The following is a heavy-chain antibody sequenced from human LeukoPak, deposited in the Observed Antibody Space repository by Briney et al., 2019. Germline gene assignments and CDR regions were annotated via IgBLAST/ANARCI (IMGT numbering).Heavy chain of an antibody. V-gene: IGHV4-38-2*02. J-gene: IGHJ4*02. CDR1: GYSIRGGNY. Sequence: SETLSLTCSVSGYSIRGGNYWGWIRQPPGKGLEWIGSIYHSGSTYYNPSFNSRVTISLDTSKNQFSLKLNSVTAADTAVYFCARGPTIYLRSPFDYWGQGTLVSVSS. D-gene: IGHD3-3*01. CDR2: IYHSGST. CDR3: ARGPTIYLRSPFDY.